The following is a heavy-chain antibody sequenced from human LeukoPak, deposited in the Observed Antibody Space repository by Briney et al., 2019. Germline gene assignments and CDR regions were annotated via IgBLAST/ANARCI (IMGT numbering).Heavy chain of an antibody. CDR1: GFTFSNYW. CDR3: VRDWDHFDFDS. J-gene: IGHJ5*01. Sequence: GGSLRLSCAASGFTFSNYWMHWVRQAPGRGLVWVSRIKGDGSHTVYADSVKGRFTISRDNAKNTLYLQMKSLRDEDTAVYYCVRDWDHFDFDSWGQGTLVTVSS. V-gene: IGHV3-74*01. CDR2: IKGDGSHT. D-gene: IGHD1-14*01.